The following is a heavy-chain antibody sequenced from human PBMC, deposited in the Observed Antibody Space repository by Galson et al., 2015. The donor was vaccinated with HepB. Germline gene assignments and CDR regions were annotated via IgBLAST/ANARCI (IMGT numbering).Heavy chain of an antibody. V-gene: IGHV4-4*02. CDR2: IYHTGTT. CDR3: AREFIAVPSARGAFDI. J-gene: IGHJ3*02. Sequence: SETLSLTCAVSGDSISSSHWWNWVRQPPGKGLEWIGEIYHTGTTNYNSSLKSRVTISVDKSKNQISLTLKSLSAADTAVYYCAREFIAVPSARGAFDIWGQGTMVTVSS. CDR1: GDSISSSHW. D-gene: IGHD2-2*01.